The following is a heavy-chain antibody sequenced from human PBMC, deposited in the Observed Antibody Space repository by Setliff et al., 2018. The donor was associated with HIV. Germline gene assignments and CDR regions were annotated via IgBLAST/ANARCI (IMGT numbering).Heavy chain of an antibody. J-gene: IGHJ1*01. D-gene: IGHD3-3*01. Sequence: GGSLRLSCAASGFTFSSYAMHWVRQAPGKGLEWVAVIWDDGSNKYYADSVKGRFTISRDNSKNTLYLQMNSLRAEDTAVYYCARPGYNFWSGKYFQHWGQGTLVTVSS. V-gene: IGHV3-30*04. CDR3: ARPGYNFWSGKYFQH. CDR2: IWDDGSNK. CDR1: GFTFSSYA.